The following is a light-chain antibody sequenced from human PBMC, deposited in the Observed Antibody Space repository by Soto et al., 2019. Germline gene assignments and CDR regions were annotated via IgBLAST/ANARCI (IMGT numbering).Light chain of an antibody. CDR2: GAS. CDR3: QRYGSSPPFT. V-gene: IGKV3-20*01. J-gene: IGKJ2*01. CDR1: QRVSSSY. Sequence: EIVLTQSPATLSLSPGERATLSCRASQRVSSSYLAWYQQKPGQAPRLLIYGASSRATGIPDRFSGSGSGTDFTLTISRLEPEDFAVYFCQRYGSSPPFTFGQGTKVEI.